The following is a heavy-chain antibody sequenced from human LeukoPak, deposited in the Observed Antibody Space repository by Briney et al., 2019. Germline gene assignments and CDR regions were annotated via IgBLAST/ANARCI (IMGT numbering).Heavy chain of an antibody. CDR1: GFAFSGHS. V-gene: IGHV3-23*01. D-gene: IGHD3-22*01. Sequence: TGGSLRLSCAASGFAFSGHSMSWLRQAPGKGLQWVSVISGGGDLSDYADSVEGRFTISRDNSRGTLYLQMNSLRAEDSALYYCARCTSSCYRGRFDSWGQGTLVTVSS. CDR2: ISGGGDLS. CDR3: ARCTSSCYRGRFDS. J-gene: IGHJ5*01.